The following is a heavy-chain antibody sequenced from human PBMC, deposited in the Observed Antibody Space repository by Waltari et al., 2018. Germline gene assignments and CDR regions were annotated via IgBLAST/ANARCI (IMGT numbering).Heavy chain of an antibody. D-gene: IGHD4-17*01. V-gene: IGHV4-38-2*01. CDR3: ATATTAHFDF. CDR2: IYYSGTT. CDR1: GFSITSGYY. J-gene: IGHJ4*02. Sequence: QVQLQESGPGLVKPSETLSLTCAVSGFSITSGYYWHWIRQPPGKGLEWVGTIYYSGTTYYTPSLQSRVSSSVDTSKNEFSLTLTSVTAADTAVYYCATATTAHFDFWGQGSLVTVSS.